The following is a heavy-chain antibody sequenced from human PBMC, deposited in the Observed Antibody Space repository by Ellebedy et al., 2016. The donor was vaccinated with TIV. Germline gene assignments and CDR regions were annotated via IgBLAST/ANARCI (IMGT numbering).Heavy chain of an antibody. CDR2: IYYSGST. J-gene: IGHJ3*02. V-gene: IGHV4-39*01. CDR1: GGSISSYY. Sequence: GSLRLXXTVSGGSISSYYWGWIRQPPGKGLEWIGSIYYSGSTYYNPSLKSRVTISVDTSKNQFSLKLSSVTAADTAVYYCARGPHYDILTGYSFDAFDIWGQGTMVTVSS. CDR3: ARGPHYDILTGYSFDAFDI. D-gene: IGHD3-9*01.